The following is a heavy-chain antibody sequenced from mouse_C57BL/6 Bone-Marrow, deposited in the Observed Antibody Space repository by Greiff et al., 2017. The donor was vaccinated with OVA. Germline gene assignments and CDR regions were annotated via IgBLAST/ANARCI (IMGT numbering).Heavy chain of an antibody. CDR1: GFTFSDYG. CDR3: ARAIYYYGSSYPHWYFDV. Sequence: EVQLVESGGGLVKPGGSLKLSCAASGFTFSDYGMHWVRQAPEKGLEWVAYISSGSSTIYYADTVKGRFTISRDNAKNTLVLQMTSLTSEVTAMYYCARAIYYYGSSYPHWYFDVWGTGTTVTVSS. J-gene: IGHJ1*03. D-gene: IGHD1-1*01. CDR2: ISSGSSTI. V-gene: IGHV5-17*01.